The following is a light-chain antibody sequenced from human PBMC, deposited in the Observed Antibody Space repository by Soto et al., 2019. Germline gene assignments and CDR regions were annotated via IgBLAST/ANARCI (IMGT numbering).Light chain of an antibody. CDR1: QSVSSSH. Sequence: EVELTQSPCTLSLSPGERATLSCRASQSVSSSHLAWYQQKRGQAPRLLIYDTSTRATGIPDRFSGSGSGTDFTLTISRLEPEDFAVYHCQQYGASPWTFGQGTKVEVK. CDR3: QQYGASPWT. CDR2: DTS. V-gene: IGKV3-20*01. J-gene: IGKJ1*01.